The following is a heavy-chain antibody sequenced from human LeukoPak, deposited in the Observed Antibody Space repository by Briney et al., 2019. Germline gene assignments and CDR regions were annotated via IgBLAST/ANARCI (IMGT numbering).Heavy chain of an antibody. J-gene: IGHJ6*02. CDR1: GGSISSYNSY. CDR3: ARVGIGGPYGSGSYEPPVYYYYYGMDV. V-gene: IGHV4-39*07. CDR2: IYHSGST. Sequence: SETLSLTCTVSGGSISSYNSYWGWIRQPPGKGLEWIGSIYHSGSTYYNPSLKSRVTISVDTSKNQFSLKLSSVTAADTAVYYCARVGIGGPYGSGSYEPPVYYYYYGMDVWGQGTTVTVSS. D-gene: IGHD3-10*01.